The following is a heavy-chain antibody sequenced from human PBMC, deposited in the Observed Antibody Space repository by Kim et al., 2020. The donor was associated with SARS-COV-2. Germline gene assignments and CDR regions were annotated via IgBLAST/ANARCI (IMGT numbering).Heavy chain of an antibody. CDR2: IYYSGST. D-gene: IGHD3-10*01. CDR3: ARDVSMVRGVISRPDYYYYGMDV. V-gene: IGHV4-31*03. CDR1: GGSISSGGYY. J-gene: IGHJ6*02. Sequence: SETLSLTCTVSGGSISSGGYYWSWIRQHPGKGLEWIGYIYYSGSTYYNPSLKSRVTISVDTSKNQFSLKLSSVTAADTAVYYCARDVSMVRGVISRPDYYYYGMDVWGQGTTVTVSS.